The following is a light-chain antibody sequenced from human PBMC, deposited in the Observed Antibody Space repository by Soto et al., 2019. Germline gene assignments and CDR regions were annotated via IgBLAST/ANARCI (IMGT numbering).Light chain of an antibody. J-gene: IGKJ1*01. CDR3: QHYNSYSEA. V-gene: IGKV1-5*03. CDR2: KAS. Sequence: DIQMTQSPYTLSGSVGDRVTITCRASQTISSWLAWYQQKPGKAPKLLIYKASTLKSGVPSRFSGSGSGTELTFTISILQPDDFATYYCQHYNSYSEAFGQGTKVELK. CDR1: QTISSW.